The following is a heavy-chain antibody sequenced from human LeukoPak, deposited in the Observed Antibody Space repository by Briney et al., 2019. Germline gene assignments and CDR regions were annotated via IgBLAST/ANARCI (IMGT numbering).Heavy chain of an antibody. Sequence: GGSLRLSCAASGFNFVTYTMNWVREAPGKGLEWVSVIANSGETKYYADSVRGRFTISRDNSKNTLYLQMDSLRAEDTAIYYCAKGSVVYYDFWSGSYSDYWGQGTLVTVSS. CDR2: IANSGETK. V-gene: IGHV3-23*01. D-gene: IGHD3-3*01. CDR1: GFNFVTYT. CDR3: AKGSVVYYDFWSGSYSDY. J-gene: IGHJ4*02.